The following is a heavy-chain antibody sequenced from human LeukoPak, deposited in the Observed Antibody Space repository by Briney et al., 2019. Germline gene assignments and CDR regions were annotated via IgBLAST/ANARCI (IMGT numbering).Heavy chain of an antibody. CDR2: IYYSGST. CDR1: GGSISSYY. J-gene: IGHJ6*02. Sequence: SETLSLTCTVCGGSISSYYWSWIRQPPGKGLEWIGYIYYSGSTNYNPSLKSRVTISVDTSKNQFSLKLSSVTAADTAVYYCARLPVSIAAAGTDLRGAYYYGMDVWGQGTTVTVSS. D-gene: IGHD6-13*01. V-gene: IGHV4-59*08. CDR3: ARLPVSIAAAGTDLRGAYYYGMDV.